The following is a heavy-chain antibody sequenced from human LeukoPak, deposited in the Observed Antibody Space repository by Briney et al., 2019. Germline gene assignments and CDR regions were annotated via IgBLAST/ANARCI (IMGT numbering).Heavy chain of an antibody. Sequence: GRSLRLSCAASGFTFSSYSIHWVRQAPGKGLEWVAVVSYDGSSENYADSVKGRFTISRDNSKNTLYLQMNSLRAEDTAVYYCAIKREADPKYYDFWSGYYSQYYYYGMDVWGQGTTVTVSS. CDR2: VSYDGSSE. V-gene: IGHV3-30*14. J-gene: IGHJ6*02. D-gene: IGHD3-3*01. CDR1: GFTFSSYS. CDR3: AIKREADPKYYDFWSGYYSQYYYYGMDV.